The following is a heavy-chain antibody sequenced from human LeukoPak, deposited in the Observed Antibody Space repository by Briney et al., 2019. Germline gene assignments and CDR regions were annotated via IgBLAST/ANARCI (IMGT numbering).Heavy chain of an antibody. CDR2: VSWNSGSI. CDR1: GFTFDDYA. D-gene: IGHD3-22*01. CDR3: TKDLSSQWFTDVRHYGMDV. J-gene: IGHJ6*02. Sequence: GRSLRLSCAASGFTFDDYAMHWARQAPGKGLEWVSGVSWNSGSIGYADSVKGRFTISRDNARNSLYLQMDSLRTEDTALYYCTKDLSSQWFTDVRHYGMDVWGQGTTVTVSS. V-gene: IGHV3-9*01.